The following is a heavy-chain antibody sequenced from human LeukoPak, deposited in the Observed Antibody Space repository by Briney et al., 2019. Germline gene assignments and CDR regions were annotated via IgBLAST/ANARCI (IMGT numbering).Heavy chain of an antibody. CDR2: IWYDGSKQ. CDR1: GFNFVGYS. D-gene: IGHD2-15*01. CDR3: ARAAHCTSGSCYDGPGDY. V-gene: IGHV3-33*01. J-gene: IGHJ4*02. Sequence: PGGSLRLSCAPSGFNFVGYSMHWVRQAPGKGLEWVALIWYDGSKQYYAESVKGRFTISRDNSKNTLYLQMNSLRAEDTAVYFCARAAHCTSGSCYDGPGDYWGQGTLVTVSS.